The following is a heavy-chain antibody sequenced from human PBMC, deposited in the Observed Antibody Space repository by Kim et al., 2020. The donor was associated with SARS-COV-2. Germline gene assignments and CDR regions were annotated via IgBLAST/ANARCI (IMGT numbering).Heavy chain of an antibody. J-gene: IGHJ4*02. CDR2: IWYDGSNK. CDR3: ARDFRGSGWYYFDY. V-gene: IGHV3-33*01. Sequence: GGSLRLSCAASGFTFSSYGMHWVRQAPGKGLEWVAVIWYDGSNKYYADSVKGRFTISRDNSKNTLYLQTNSLRAEDTAVYYCARDFRGSGWYYFDYWGQGTLVTVSS. CDR1: GFTFSSYG. D-gene: IGHD6-19*01.